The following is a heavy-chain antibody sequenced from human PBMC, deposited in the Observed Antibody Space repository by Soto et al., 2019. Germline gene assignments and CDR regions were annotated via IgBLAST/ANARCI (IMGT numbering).Heavy chain of an antibody. D-gene: IGHD3-10*01. V-gene: IGHV4-30-2*01. CDR1: GASIGSGSYS. CDR2: LHHSGDT. CDR3: ARFPLWFGELDY. J-gene: IGHJ4*02. Sequence: QLQLQESGSGLVRPSQTLSLTCTVSGASIGSGSYSWNWIRQPPGKGLEWIGYLHHSGDTYFNPFLRGRVSSSVDRSNNQFSLKLISVTAADTVVYYCARFPLWFGELDYWGQGALVCVSS.